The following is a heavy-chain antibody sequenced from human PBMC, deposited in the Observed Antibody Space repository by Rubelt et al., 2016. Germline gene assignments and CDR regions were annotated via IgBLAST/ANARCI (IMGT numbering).Heavy chain of an antibody. J-gene: IGHJ4*02. CDR3: ARGHKIREIFGVVIVPPTIDY. CDR2: ISAYNGNT. V-gene: IGHV1-18*01. CDR1: GGTFSSYA. D-gene: IGHD3-3*01. Sequence: QVQLVQSGAEVKKPGSSVKVSCKASGGTFSSYAISWVRQAPGQGLEWMGWISAYNGNTNYAQKLQGRVTMTTDTSTSTAYMELRSLRSDDTAVYYCARGHKIREIFGVVIVPPTIDYWGQGTLVTVSS.